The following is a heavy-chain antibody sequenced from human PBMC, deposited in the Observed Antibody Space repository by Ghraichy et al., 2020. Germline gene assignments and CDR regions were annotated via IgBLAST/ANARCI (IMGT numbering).Heavy chain of an antibody. CDR1: GWSFSGYY. CDR3: AGERLSKGAAGHSRWVDP. CDR2: INHSGSA. J-gene: IGHJ5*02. V-gene: IGHV4-34*01. D-gene: IGHD6-13*01. Sequence: ESLNISCAVYGWSFSGYYWSWIRQPPGKGLEWIGEINHSGSANYYPSLKSRVTISVDTSKNHLSLQLISGTAADTAVYYCAGERLSKGAAGHSRWVDPWCERTLVTVSS.